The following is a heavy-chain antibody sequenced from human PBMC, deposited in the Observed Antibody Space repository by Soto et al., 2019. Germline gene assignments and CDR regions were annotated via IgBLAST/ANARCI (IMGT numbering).Heavy chain of an antibody. CDR1: GFTFSRYG. CDR2: ISYDGSNK. J-gene: IGHJ4*02. CDR3: AKDATYYYGSGSYYNGLDY. Sequence: QVQLVESGGGVVQPGRSLRLSCAASGFTFSRYGMHWVRQAPGKGLEWVAVISYDGSNKYYADSVKGRFTISRDNSKNTLYLQMNSLRAEDTAVYYCAKDATYYYGSGSYYNGLDYWGQGTLVTVSS. V-gene: IGHV3-30*18. D-gene: IGHD3-10*01.